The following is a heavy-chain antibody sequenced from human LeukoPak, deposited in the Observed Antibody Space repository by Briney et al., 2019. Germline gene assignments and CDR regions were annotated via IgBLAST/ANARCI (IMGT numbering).Heavy chain of an antibody. CDR2: IDWDDDK. V-gene: IGHV2-70*04. D-gene: IGHD5-18*01. CDR3: ARTLGYTYGPFDY. J-gene: IGHJ4*02. Sequence: SGPTLVNPTQPLTLTCTFSGFSLNTSGMRVSWIRQPPEKALEWLARIDWDDDKFYRTSLKTRLTISQDTSNNQVVLTMTNMDPVDTATYYCARTLGYTYGPFDYWGQGTLVTVSS. CDR1: GFSLNTSGMR.